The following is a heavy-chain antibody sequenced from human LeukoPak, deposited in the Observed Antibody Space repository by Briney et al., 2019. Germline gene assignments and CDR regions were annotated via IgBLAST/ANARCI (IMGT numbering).Heavy chain of an antibody. CDR2: IYPGDSDT. V-gene: IGHV5-51*01. Sequence: GESLQISCQASGSRFTNYWIGWGRQLPGKGLEWMGIIYPGDSDTRYSPSFQGQVTISADKSISTAYLQWGSLKASDTAMYYCARSQGYCSGGSCLQGDWFDPWGQGTLVTVSS. J-gene: IGHJ5*02. D-gene: IGHD2-15*01. CDR3: ARSQGYCSGGSCLQGDWFDP. CDR1: GSRFTNYW.